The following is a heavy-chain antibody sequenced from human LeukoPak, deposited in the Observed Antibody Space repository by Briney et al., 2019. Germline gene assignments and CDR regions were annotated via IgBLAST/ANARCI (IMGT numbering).Heavy chain of an antibody. CDR1: GYSFTTYW. Sequence: GESLKISCKGSGYSFTTYWIGWVRQMPGKGLEWMGIIYPGDSDTRYSPSFQGHVTISADKSISTAFLQWSSLKASDTVMYYCARSYCSSISCYSGGTFGYWGQGTLVTVSS. V-gene: IGHV5-51*01. CDR3: ARSYCSSISCYSGGTFGY. J-gene: IGHJ4*02. CDR2: IYPGDSDT. D-gene: IGHD2-2*01.